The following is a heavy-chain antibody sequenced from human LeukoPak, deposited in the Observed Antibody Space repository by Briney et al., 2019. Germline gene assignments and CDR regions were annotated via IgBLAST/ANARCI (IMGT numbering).Heavy chain of an antibody. CDR3: ARDKGVKPHWSGSYFDY. CDR2: ISSSGSTI. V-gene: IGHV3-48*03. CDR1: GFTFSSYE. Sequence: GGSLRLSCAASGFTFSSYEMNWVRQAPGKGLEWVSYISSSGSTINYADSVRGRFTISRDNAKNSLYLQMNSLRAEDTAVYYCARDKGVKPHWSGSYFDYWGQGTLVTFSS. J-gene: IGHJ4*02. D-gene: IGHD3-3*01.